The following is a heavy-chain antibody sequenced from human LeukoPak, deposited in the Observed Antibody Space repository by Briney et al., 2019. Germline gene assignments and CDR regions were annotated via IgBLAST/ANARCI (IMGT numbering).Heavy chain of an antibody. Sequence: GGSLRLSCAASGFTFRSYEIHWVRQAPGKGLEWISYISSSGDTMYYADSVKGRFTISRDNSKNSVYLHMNSLRAEDTAVYYCARGVDESYYYDSSGNPSGAVDIWGQGTTVTVSS. CDR3: ARGVDESYYYDSSGNPSGAVDI. CDR2: ISSSGDTM. J-gene: IGHJ3*02. CDR1: GFTFRSYE. V-gene: IGHV3-48*03. D-gene: IGHD3-22*01.